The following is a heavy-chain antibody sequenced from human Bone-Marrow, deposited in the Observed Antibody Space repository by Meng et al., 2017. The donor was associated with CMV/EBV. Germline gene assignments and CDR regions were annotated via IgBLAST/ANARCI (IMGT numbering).Heavy chain of an antibody. CDR2: IRYDGSNK. V-gene: IGHV3-30*02. CDR1: GFTFSSYG. Sequence: GESLRLSCAASGFTFSSYGMHWVRQAPGKGLEWVAFIRYDGSNKYYADSVKGRFTISRDNSKNTLYLQMNSLRAEDTAVYYCARDHCSSTSCYRDAFDIWGQGTMVTVSS. CDR3: ARDHCSSTSCYRDAFDI. D-gene: IGHD2-2*01. J-gene: IGHJ3*02.